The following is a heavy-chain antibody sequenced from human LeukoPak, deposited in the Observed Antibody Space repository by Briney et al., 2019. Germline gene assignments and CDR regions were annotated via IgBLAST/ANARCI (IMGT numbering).Heavy chain of an antibody. CDR3: AKPGSSWYTTFDY. V-gene: IGHV3-23*01. J-gene: IGHJ4*02. D-gene: IGHD6-13*01. CDR1: GFTFSTYT. Sequence: PGGSLRLSCAASGFTFSTYTMNWVRQAPGKGLEWVSAISAGGSNTYYADSVKGRFTISRDNSKNTVFLQMNSLRAEDTAVYYCAKPGSSWYTTFDYWGQGTLVTVSS. CDR2: ISAGGSNT.